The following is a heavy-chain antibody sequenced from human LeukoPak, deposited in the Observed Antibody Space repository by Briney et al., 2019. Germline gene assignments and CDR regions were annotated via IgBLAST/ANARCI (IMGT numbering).Heavy chain of an antibody. J-gene: IGHJ6*04. CDR2: FNHSGST. CDR3: ASRGRRGYSYGAYYYYGMDV. D-gene: IGHD5-18*01. Sequence: PSETLSLTCAVYGGSFSGYYWSWIRQPPGKGLEWIGEFNHSGSTNYNPSLKSRVTISVDTSKNQFSLKLSSVTAADTAVYYCASRGRRGYSYGAYYYYGMDVWGKGTTVTVSS. V-gene: IGHV4-34*01. CDR1: GGSFSGYY.